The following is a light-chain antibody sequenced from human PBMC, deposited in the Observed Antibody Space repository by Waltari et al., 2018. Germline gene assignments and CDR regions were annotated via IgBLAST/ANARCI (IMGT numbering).Light chain of an antibody. V-gene: IGLV4-69*01. CDR1: SGHSSNV. Sequence: ASVKLTCTLSSGHSSNVIAWHQQQPLKGPRYLMKVNSDGSHRKGDDIPDRFSGSSSGAERYLTISSLQSEDEADYYCQTGGHGTWVFGGGTKLTVL. CDR2: VNSDGSH. CDR3: QTGGHGTWV. J-gene: IGLJ3*02.